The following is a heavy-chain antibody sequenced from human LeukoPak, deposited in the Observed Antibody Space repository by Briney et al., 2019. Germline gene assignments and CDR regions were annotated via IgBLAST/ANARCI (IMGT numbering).Heavy chain of an antibody. J-gene: IGHJ5*02. Sequence: GGSLRLSCAASGFTFSNYGMTWVRQAPGRGLECVSSLKGRFTISRDNAKNSLYLQMNSLRAEDTAVYYCARGDGARSLDLWGQGTLATVSS. V-gene: IGHV3-21*01. CDR3: ARGDGARSLDL. D-gene: IGHD3-16*01. CDR1: GFTFSNYG.